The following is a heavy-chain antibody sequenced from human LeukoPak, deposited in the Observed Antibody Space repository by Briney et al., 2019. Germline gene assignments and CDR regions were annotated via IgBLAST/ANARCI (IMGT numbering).Heavy chain of an antibody. CDR3: ARVPMSYDSSGFGGAFDI. D-gene: IGHD3-22*01. CDR2: ISYDGTNK. J-gene: IGHJ3*02. Sequence: GRSLRLSCAASGFTFSNYAMHWVRQAPGKGLEWVAVISYDGTNKYYADSGKGRFTISRDNSKNTMYLQMNSLRAEDTAMYYCARVPMSYDSSGFGGAFDIWGQGTMVTVSS. CDR1: GFTFSNYA. V-gene: IGHV3-30-3*01.